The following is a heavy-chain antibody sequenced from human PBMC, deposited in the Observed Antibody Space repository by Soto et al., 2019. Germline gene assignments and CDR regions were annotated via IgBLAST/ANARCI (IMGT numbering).Heavy chain of an antibody. Sequence: EVQLVESGGGLVQPGGSLRLSCAASGFTFSNYWMYWVRQAPGKGLEWVSRINSDGSVSSYADSVKGRLTISRDNVKNTLYLQMDSLRAEDTAVYYCARGDCGGGTCYSLAGSFYYYVDVWGKGTTVTVFS. CDR1: GFTFSNYW. D-gene: IGHD2-15*01. V-gene: IGHV3-74*02. J-gene: IGHJ6*03. CDR2: INSDGSVS. CDR3: ARGDCGGGTCYSLAGSFYYYVDV.